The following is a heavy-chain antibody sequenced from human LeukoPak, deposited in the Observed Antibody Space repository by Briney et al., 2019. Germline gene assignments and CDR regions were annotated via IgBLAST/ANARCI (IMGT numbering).Heavy chain of an antibody. CDR2: INQVGSVK. Sequence: PGGSLRLSCAASGFSFRDFWMTWVRQAPGKGLEWVANINQVGSVKYYVDSVKGRFTISRDDAKSSLYVQMNSLRDEDTAVYYCARFGYSGWNLEYWGQGTLVTVSS. V-gene: IGHV3-7*01. CDR1: GFSFRDFW. D-gene: IGHD5-12*01. J-gene: IGHJ4*02. CDR3: ARFGYSGWNLEY.